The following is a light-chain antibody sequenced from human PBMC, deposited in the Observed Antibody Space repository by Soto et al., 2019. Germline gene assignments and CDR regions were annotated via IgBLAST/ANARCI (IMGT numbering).Light chain of an antibody. J-gene: IGKJ1*01. CDR3: KQYSNYWT. V-gene: IGKV1-5*01. Sequence: DLHMTQSPSTLSASLGDRVTITCRASQSISRRLAWYQQKPGKAPKLLIYDASSLESGVQSSFSGSGSGTEFTLTIRSLQPDDFATYYCKQYSNYWTFGQGTKVDIK. CDR2: DAS. CDR1: QSISRR.